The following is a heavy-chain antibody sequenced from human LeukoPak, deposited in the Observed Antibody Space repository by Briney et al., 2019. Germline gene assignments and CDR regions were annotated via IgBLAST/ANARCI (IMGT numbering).Heavy chain of an antibody. V-gene: IGHV3-23*01. Sequence: GGSLRLSCAASGFTFSIYAMSWVRQAPGKGLEWVSVISGSGGSTYYADSVKGRFTISRDNSKNTVYLQVNSLRAEDTAVYYCAKGDYYDLDYWGQGTLVTVSS. CDR3: AKGDYYDLDY. J-gene: IGHJ4*02. CDR1: GFTFSIYA. CDR2: ISGSGGST. D-gene: IGHD3-22*01.